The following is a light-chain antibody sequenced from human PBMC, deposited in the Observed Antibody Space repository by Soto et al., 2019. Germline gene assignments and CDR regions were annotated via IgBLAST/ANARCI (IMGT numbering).Light chain of an antibody. Sequence: EIVMTQSPATLSVSPGERATLSCRASQSVSSNLAWYQQKPGQAPRLLIQGASTRATGIPARFSGSGSGTEFTLTISSLQSEDFAVYYCQQYNNWPPTFGQGTKVEIK. CDR2: GAS. CDR1: QSVSSN. V-gene: IGKV3-15*01. J-gene: IGKJ1*01. CDR3: QQYNNWPPT.